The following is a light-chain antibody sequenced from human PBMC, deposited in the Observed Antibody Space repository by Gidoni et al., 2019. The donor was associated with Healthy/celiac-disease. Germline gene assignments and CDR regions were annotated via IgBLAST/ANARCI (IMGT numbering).Light chain of an antibody. Sequence: DIQMTQSPSSLSASVGDRVTITCQASQSISSYLNWYQQKPGKAPKLLIYAASSLQSGVPSRFSGSGSGTDFTLTISSLQPEDFATYYCQQSYSTPGVTFGGGTKVEIK. CDR3: QQSYSTPGVT. J-gene: IGKJ4*01. CDR1: QSISSY. V-gene: IGKV1-39*01. CDR2: AAS.